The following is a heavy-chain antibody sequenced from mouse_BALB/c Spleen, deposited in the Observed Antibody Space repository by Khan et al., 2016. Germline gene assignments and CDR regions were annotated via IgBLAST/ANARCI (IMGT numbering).Heavy chain of an antibody. Sequence: VQLQQSGAELVKPGASVKLSCTASGFNIKDTYMHWVKQRPEQGLEWIGRIDPANGNTKYDPKFQGKATITADTSSNTAYLQLSSLTSEDTAVDYWARGRTAFAYWGQGTLVTVSA. D-gene: IGHD4-1*01. CDR2: IDPANGNT. CDR1: GFNIKDTY. J-gene: IGHJ3*01. CDR3: ARGRTAFAY. V-gene: IGHV14-3*02.